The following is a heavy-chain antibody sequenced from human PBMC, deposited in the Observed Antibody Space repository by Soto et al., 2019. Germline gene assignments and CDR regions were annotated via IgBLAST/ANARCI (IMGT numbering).Heavy chain of an antibody. CDR3: AKTMLRKITDAFDI. J-gene: IGHJ3*02. Sequence: SLRLSCAASGFTFSSYGMHWVRQAPGKGLEWVAVISYDGSNKYYADSVKGRFTISRDNSKNTLYLQMNSLRAEDTAVYYCAKTMLRKITDAFDIWGQGTMVTVSS. CDR1: GFTFSSYG. V-gene: IGHV3-30*18. CDR2: ISYDGSNK. D-gene: IGHD2-8*01.